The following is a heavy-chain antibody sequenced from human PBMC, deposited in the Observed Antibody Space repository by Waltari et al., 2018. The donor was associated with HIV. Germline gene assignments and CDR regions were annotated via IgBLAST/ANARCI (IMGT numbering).Heavy chain of an antibody. Sequence: QVQLQESGPGLVKPSGTLSLPCAVSGGSISNNNWWTWVRQPPGKGLEWIGEIYHTGSTNYNPSLKSRVTISIDKSKNQFSMKLTSVTAADSALYYCARLLLVGTTTPLDYWGQGTLVTVSS. CDR2: IYHTGST. CDR3: ARLLLVGTTTPLDY. J-gene: IGHJ4*02. CDR1: GGSISNNNW. V-gene: IGHV4-4*02. D-gene: IGHD1-26*01.